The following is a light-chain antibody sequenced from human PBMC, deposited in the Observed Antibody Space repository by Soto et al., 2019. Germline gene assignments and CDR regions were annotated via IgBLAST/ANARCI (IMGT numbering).Light chain of an antibody. CDR1: QTVSSSF. CDR2: GSS. V-gene: IGKV3-20*01. CDR3: QQYSSSPYS. Sequence: ENVLTQSPGTLTLSPGEIATLSCRASQTVSSSFLAWYQQKPGQAPSLLIYGSSSRDTGIPDRFSGSGSGTDFTLTISRLEPEDFAVYYCQQYSSSPYSFGQGTKLEIK. J-gene: IGKJ2*03.